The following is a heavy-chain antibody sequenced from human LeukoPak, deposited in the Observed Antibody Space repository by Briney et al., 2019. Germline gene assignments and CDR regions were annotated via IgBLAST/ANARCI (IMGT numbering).Heavy chain of an antibody. Sequence: GGSLRLSCATSGFTFSSYAMSWVRQAPGKGLEWVSAISGSGGSTYYADSVKGRFTISRDNSKNTLCLQMNSLRAEDTAVYYCAKGSDSSGYYYVLCFDYWGQGTLVTVSS. V-gene: IGHV3-23*01. CDR2: ISGSGGST. CDR1: GFTFSSYA. J-gene: IGHJ4*02. D-gene: IGHD3-22*01. CDR3: AKGSDSSGYYYVLCFDY.